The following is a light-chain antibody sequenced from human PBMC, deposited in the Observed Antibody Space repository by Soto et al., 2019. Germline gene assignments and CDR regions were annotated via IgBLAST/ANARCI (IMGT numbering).Light chain of an antibody. J-gene: IGKJ1*01. CDR1: QSVSSSY. CDR2: GAS. Sequence: EIVLTQSPGTLSLSPGERATLSCRASQSVSSSYLAWYQQKPGQAPRLLIYGASSRATGIPDRFCGSGSGTDFTLTISRLEPEDFAVYYCQQYCRTFGQGTKVEIK. V-gene: IGKV3-20*01. CDR3: QQYCRT.